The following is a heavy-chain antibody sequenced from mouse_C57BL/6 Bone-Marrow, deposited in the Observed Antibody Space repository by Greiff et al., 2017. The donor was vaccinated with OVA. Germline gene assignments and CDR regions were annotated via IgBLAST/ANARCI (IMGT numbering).Heavy chain of an antibody. Sequence: VQLKESGPGMVKPSQSLSLTCTVTGYSITSGYDWHWIRHFPGNKLEWMGYISYSGSTNYNPSLKSRISITHDTSKNHFFLKLNSVTTEDTATYYCAREGDSKGFDYWGQGTTLTVSS. CDR2: ISYSGST. J-gene: IGHJ2*01. CDR3: AREGDSKGFDY. D-gene: IGHD2-5*01. CDR1: GYSITSGYD. V-gene: IGHV3-1*01.